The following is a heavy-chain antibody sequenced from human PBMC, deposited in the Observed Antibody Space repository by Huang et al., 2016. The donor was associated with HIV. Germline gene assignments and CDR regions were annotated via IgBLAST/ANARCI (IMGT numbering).Heavy chain of an antibody. J-gene: IGHJ4*02. CDR3: ARAPATHSVFFY. D-gene: IGHD3-3*01. CDR2: IYYRGSS. Sequence: QVQLQESGPGLVKPSQTLSLTCTVSGDSIRSGGYYWTWIRQSPAKGLGWIGYIYYRGSSDYNPSLKGRVSLSMDAFKNRVSLKLKSVTVADTAVYYCARAPATHSVFFYWGQGTLVTVSA. CDR1: GDSIRSGGYY. V-gene: IGHV4-30-4*08.